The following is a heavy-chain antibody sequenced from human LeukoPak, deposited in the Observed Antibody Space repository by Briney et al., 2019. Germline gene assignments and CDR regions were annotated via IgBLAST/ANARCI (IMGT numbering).Heavy chain of an antibody. CDR3: ARSPGEVVNPEYAFDI. CDR2: ISGSGGST. CDR1: GFTFSSYA. D-gene: IGHD3-10*01. V-gene: IGHV3-64*01. J-gene: IGHJ3*02. Sequence: GGSLRLSCAASGFTFSSYAMSWVRQAPGKGLEWVSAISGSGGSTYYANSAKGRFTISRDNSKNTLYLQMGSLRAEDMAVYYCARSPGEVVNPEYAFDIWGQGTMVTVSS.